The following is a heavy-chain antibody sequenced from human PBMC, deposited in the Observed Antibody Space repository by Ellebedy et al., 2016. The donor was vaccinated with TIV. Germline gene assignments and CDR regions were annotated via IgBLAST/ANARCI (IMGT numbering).Heavy chain of an antibody. CDR1: GFNFRSYW. CDR2: VTGDESTS. V-gene: IGHV3-74*01. J-gene: IGHJ3*01. Sequence: PGGSLRLSCATSGFNFRSYWMHWVRQAPGKGLAWVAHVTGDESTSASADSVTVRFTISKDSAKSTLFLQMNSLRAEDTAVYYCVRDRCRPNSFDLWGRGTMVIVSS. CDR3: VRDRCRPNSFDL. D-gene: IGHD2-2*01.